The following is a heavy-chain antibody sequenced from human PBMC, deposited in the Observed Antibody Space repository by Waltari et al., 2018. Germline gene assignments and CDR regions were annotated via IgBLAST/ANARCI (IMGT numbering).Heavy chain of an antibody. V-gene: IGHV4-39*01. D-gene: IGHD2-21*01. CDR2: ILYSGTT. J-gene: IGHJ4*02. CDR3: AGTALHTKIAFDS. CDR1: GGSISVTHYY. Sequence: QLQLQESGPGLVKPSETLSLPCVFSGGSISVTHYYWGWIRQPPGKGLEWIASILYSGTTYYNPSLMRRVSISVDTSQNQFSLRLSSLTAADTAIYYCAGTALHTKIAFDSWGQGAQVTVSA.